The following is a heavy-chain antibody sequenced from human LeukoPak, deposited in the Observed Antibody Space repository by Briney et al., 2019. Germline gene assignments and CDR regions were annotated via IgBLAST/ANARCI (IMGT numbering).Heavy chain of an antibody. V-gene: IGHV4-39*07. CDR1: GGSISSTNYY. CDR3: AKRYCSSTTCYDDRGAFDY. D-gene: IGHD2-2*01. J-gene: IGHJ4*02. CDR2: IYYSGST. Sequence: PSETLSLTCTVSGGSISSTNYYWGWIRQPPGEGLECIGSIYYSGSTYCNPSLKSRVTISVDTSKNQFSLKLSSVTAADTAVYYCAKRYCSSTTCYDDRGAFDYWGQGTLVTVSS.